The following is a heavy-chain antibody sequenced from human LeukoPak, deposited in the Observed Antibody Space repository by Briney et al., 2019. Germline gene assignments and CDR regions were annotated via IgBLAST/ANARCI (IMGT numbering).Heavy chain of an antibody. V-gene: IGHV1-18*01. D-gene: IGHD3-9*01. CDR3: ARFGITISPGYFDY. J-gene: IGHJ4*02. CDR1: GYTFTSYG. CDR2: ISAYNGNT. Sequence: ASVKVSCKASGYTFTSYGISWVRQAPGQGLEWMGWISAYNGNTNYAQKLQGRVTMTTDASTSTAYMELRSLRSDDTAVYYCARFGITISPGYFDYWGQGTLVTVSS.